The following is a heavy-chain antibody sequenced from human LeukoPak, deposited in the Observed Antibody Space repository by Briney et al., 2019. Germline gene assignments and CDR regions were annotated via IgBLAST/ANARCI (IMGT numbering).Heavy chain of an antibody. J-gene: IGHJ5*02. D-gene: IGHD6-13*01. Sequence: ASVRVSCKASGGTFSSYAISWVRQAPGQGLEWMGGIIPIFGTANYAQKFQGRVTITADESTSTAYMELSSLRSEDTAVYYCAKGAGWNSSSWYETQGNWFDPWGQGTLVTVSS. CDR1: GGTFSSYA. V-gene: IGHV1-69*13. CDR3: AKGAGWNSSSWYETQGNWFDP. CDR2: IIPIFGTA.